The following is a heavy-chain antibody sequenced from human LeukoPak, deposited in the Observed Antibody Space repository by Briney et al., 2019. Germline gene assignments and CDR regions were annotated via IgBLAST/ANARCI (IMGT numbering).Heavy chain of an antibody. CDR1: GYTFTGYY. D-gene: IGHD3-9*01. J-gene: IGHJ5*02. CDR2: MNPNSGNT. Sequence: ASVKVSCKASGYTFTGYYMHWVRQATGQGLEWMGWMNPNSGNTGYAQKFQGRVTMTRNTSISTAYMELSSLRSEDTAVYYCARGFEDILTGIHPQRWFDPWGQGTLVTVSS. CDR3: ARGFEDILTGIHPQRWFDP. V-gene: IGHV1-8*02.